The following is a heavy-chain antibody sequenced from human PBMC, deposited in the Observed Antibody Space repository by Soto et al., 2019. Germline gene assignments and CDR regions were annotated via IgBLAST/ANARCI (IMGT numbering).Heavy chain of an antibody. CDR2: IGTAGDT. Sequence: PGGSLRLSCAASGFTFSSYDMHWVRQATGKGLEWVSAIGTAGDTYYPGSVKGRFTISRENAKNSLYLQMNSLRAGDTAVYYCARSHHGLDGGYYYYYGMDVWGQGTTVTVSS. J-gene: IGHJ6*02. V-gene: IGHV3-13*04. CDR1: GFTFSSYD. CDR3: ARSHHGLDGGYYYYYGMDV.